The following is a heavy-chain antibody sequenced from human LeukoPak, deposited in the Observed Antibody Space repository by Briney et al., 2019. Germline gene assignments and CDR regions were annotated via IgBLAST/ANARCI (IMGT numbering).Heavy chain of an antibody. V-gene: IGHV3-23*01. Sequence: PGGSLRLSCAASGFTFSSHAMSWVRQAPGKGLEWVSAISGSGGSTYYADSVKGRFTISRDNSKNTLYLQMNSLRAEDTAVYYCAKSRASGYYATDAFDIWGQGTMVTVSS. CDR1: GFTFSSHA. CDR3: AKSRASGYYATDAFDI. J-gene: IGHJ3*02. CDR2: ISGSGGST. D-gene: IGHD3-9*01.